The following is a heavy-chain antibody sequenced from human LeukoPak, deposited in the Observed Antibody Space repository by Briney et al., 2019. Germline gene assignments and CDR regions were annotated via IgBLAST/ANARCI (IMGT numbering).Heavy chain of an antibody. CDR2: INHSGST. CDR1: GGSFSGYY. CDR3: ARLGATHPYYYMDV. Sequence: SETLSLTCAVYGGSFSGYYWSWIRQPPGKGLEWIGEINHSGSTNYNPSLKSRVTISVDTSKNQFSLKLSSVTAADTAVYCCARLGATHPYYYMDVWGKGTTVTVSS. D-gene: IGHD1-26*01. V-gene: IGHV4-34*01. J-gene: IGHJ6*03.